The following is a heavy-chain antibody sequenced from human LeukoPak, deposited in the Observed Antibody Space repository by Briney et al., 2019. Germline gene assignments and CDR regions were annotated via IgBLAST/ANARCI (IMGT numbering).Heavy chain of an antibody. V-gene: IGHV1-8*01. Sequence: GASVKVSCKASGYTFTSYDINWVRQATGQGLEWMGWMNPNSGNTGYAQKFQGRVTMTRNTSTSTAYMELSSLRSEDTAVYYCARVYSSSSAGPMDRGVVDYWGQGTLVTVSS. CDR3: ARVYSSSSAGPMDRGVVDY. CDR1: GYTFTSYD. CDR2: MNPNSGNT. J-gene: IGHJ4*02. D-gene: IGHD3-10*01.